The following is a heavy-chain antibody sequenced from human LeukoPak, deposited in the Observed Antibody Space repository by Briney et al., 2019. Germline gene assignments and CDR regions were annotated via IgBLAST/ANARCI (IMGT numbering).Heavy chain of an antibody. J-gene: IGHJ4*02. CDR2: IRNKANSYIT. V-gene: IGHV3-72*01. Sequence: GGSLRLSCVASGFDFSDFYMDWVRQTPGKELEWVGRIRNKANSYITEYAASVKGGFIISRDDFTNSMYLQMKNLKTEDTAMYYCAKGLCTSAGCFAGDSWGQGTLVTVSS. CDR1: GFDFSDFY. D-gene: IGHD2-2*01. CDR3: AKGLCTSAGCFAGDS.